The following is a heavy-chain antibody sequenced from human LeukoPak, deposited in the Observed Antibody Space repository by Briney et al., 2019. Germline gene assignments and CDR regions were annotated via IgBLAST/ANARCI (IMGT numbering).Heavy chain of an antibody. CDR3: AREISSSISDALDI. J-gene: IGHJ3*02. CDR1: GFPFSGRE. Sequence: PGGSLRLSYAASGFPFSGREMNWVRQAPGKGLEWLAYISSSDNTIWYADSVRGRFTISRDNANNLLYLQMNSLRAEDTAVYYCAREISSSISDALDIWGQGTMVTVSS. V-gene: IGHV3-48*03. D-gene: IGHD2/OR15-2a*01. CDR2: ISSSDNTI.